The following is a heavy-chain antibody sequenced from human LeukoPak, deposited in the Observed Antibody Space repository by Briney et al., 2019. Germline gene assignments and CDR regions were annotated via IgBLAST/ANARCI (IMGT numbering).Heavy chain of an antibody. V-gene: IGHV3-33*01. CDR1: GFTSSSYG. CDR3: ARDFVAYCGGDCYYFDY. D-gene: IGHD2-21*02. CDR2: IWYDGSNK. Sequence: GRSQRLSCAASGFTSSSYGMHWVRQAPGKGLEWVAVIWYDGSNKYYADSVKGRFTISRDNSKNTLYLQMNSLRAEDTAVYYCARDFVAYCGGDCYYFDYWGQGTLVTVSS. J-gene: IGHJ4*02.